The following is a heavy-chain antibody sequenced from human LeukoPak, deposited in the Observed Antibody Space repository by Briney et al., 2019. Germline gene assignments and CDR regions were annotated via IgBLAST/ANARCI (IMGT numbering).Heavy chain of an antibody. V-gene: IGHV4-39*07. D-gene: IGHD4-23*01. Sequence: KASETLSLTCTVSGGSISSSSYYWGWIRQPPGKGLEWIGSIYYSGSTYYNPSLRSRVTISVDTSKNQFSLKLSSVTAADTAVYYCARDPSPLYYGGNPGDAFDIWGQGTMVTVSS. CDR2: IYYSGST. CDR3: ARDPSPLYYGGNPGDAFDI. J-gene: IGHJ3*02. CDR1: GGSISSSSYY.